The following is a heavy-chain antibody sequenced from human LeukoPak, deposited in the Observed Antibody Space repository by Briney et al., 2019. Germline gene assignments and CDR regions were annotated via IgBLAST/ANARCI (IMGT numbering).Heavy chain of an antibody. CDR2: IKQDGRER. V-gene: IGHV3-7*01. J-gene: IGHJ4*02. CDR1: RFTFSRHW. CDR3: ARDGGHSTDLDY. D-gene: IGHD2-8*02. Sequence: PGGSLRLSCATSRFTFSRHWMTWVRQAPGKGREWVANIKQDGRERYYVHSVRGRFTISRGNAKNALYLQINSLRAEDTAVYYCARDGGHSTDLDYWGQGILVTVSS.